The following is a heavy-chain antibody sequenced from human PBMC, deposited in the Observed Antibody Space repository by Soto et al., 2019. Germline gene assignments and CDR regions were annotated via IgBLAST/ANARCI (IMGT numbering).Heavy chain of an antibody. CDR2: ISGSGGST. V-gene: IGHV3-23*01. D-gene: IGHD5-12*01. Sequence: GGSLRLSCAASGFTLSSYAMSWVRQAPGKGLEWVSAISGSGGSTYYADSVKGRFTISRDNSKNTLYLQMNSLRAEDTAVYYCAKPVEMATLPFDYWGQGTLVTVYS. CDR1: GFTLSSYA. CDR3: AKPVEMATLPFDY. J-gene: IGHJ4*02.